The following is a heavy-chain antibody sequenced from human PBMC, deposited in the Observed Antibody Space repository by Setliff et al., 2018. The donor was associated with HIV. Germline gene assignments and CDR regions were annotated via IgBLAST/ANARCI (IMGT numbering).Heavy chain of an antibody. V-gene: IGHV4-38-2*02. J-gene: IGHJ4*02. D-gene: IGHD3-3*01. Sequence: SETLSLTCTVSGGSMNSSYWGWIRQPPGKGLEWIVNIYHSGDTHYNPSLKSRVTISVDTPKNQFSLKLSSVTAADTAVYYCARVPFTTGFDSWGQGTLVTVSS. CDR2: IYHSGDT. CDR1: GGSMNSSY. CDR3: ARVPFTTGFDS.